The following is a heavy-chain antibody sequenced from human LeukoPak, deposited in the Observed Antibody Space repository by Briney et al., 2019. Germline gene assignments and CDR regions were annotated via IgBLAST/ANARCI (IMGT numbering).Heavy chain of an antibody. CDR2: ISGSGGST. V-gene: IGHV3-23*01. D-gene: IGHD3-3*01. CDR1: GFTFSSYA. CDR3: AKVVDYDFWRGSKCIDY. Sequence: PGGSLRLSCAASGFTFSSYAMSWVRQAPGKGLEWVSAISGSGGSTYYADSVKGRFTISRDNSKNTLYLQMNSLRAEDTAVYYCAKVVDYDFWRGSKCIDYWGQGTLVTVSS. J-gene: IGHJ4*02.